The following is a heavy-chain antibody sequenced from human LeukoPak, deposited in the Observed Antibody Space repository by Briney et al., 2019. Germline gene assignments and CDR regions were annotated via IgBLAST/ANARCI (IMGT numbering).Heavy chain of an antibody. J-gene: IGHJ4*02. CDR3: AKGDGSITPAHIDY. CDR1: GFSFSSYA. D-gene: IGHD3-10*01. Sequence: GGSLRLSCAASGFSFSSYAMSWVRHAPGKGLEWVSAISGSGGSTYYADSVKGRFTISRDNSKNTLYLQMNSLRAEDTAVYYCAKGDGSITPAHIDYWGQGTLVTVSS. CDR2: ISGSGGST. V-gene: IGHV3-23*01.